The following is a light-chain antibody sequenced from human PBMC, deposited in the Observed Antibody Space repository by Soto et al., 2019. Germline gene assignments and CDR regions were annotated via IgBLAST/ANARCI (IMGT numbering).Light chain of an antibody. CDR1: QSIYEK. V-gene: IGKV3-15*01. Sequence: EVVMTQSPSTLSASVGDRVTLSCRASQSIYEKLAWYQQKPGQTPRLVIYDASTRATGTPGSFSGSGSGTEFTLTISSLQSEDFAVYYCQQYNRWPLTFGGGTKVDIK. CDR2: DAS. CDR3: QQYNRWPLT. J-gene: IGKJ4*01.